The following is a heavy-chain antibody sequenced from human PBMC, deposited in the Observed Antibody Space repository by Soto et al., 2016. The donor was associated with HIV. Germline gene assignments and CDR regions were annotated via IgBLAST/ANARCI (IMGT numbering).Heavy chain of an antibody. D-gene: IGHD2-2*01. CDR2: IIPMLGIP. Sequence: QVQLVQSGAEVKKPGSSVKVSCKASGDTFSNYAISWVRQVPGQGLEWMGGIIPMLGIPSYAQKFQGRVRITADKSTSTAYMDLTNLTSEGTAVYYCARTQDFRTLPAATPYYYMDVWGKGTTVTVSS. CDR3: ARTQDFRTLPAATPYYYMDV. V-gene: IGHV1-69*10. J-gene: IGHJ6*03. CDR1: GDTFSNYA.